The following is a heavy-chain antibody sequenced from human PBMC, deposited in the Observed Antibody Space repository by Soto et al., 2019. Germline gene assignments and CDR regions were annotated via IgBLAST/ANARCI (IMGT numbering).Heavy chain of an antibody. CDR3: ARGMAWFGELDY. J-gene: IGHJ4*02. CDR1: GGSISSYY. CDR2: IYYSGST. V-gene: IGHV4-59*08. D-gene: IGHD3-10*01. Sequence: QVQLQESGPGLVKPSETLSLTCTVSGGSISSYYWSWIRQPPGKGLEWIGYIYYSGSTNYNPSLKSRVTISVDTSKNQFSLKLSSVTAADTAVYYCARGMAWFGELDYWGQGTLVTVSS.